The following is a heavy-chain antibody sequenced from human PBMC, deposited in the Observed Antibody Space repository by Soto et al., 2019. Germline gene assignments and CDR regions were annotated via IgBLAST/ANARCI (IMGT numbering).Heavy chain of an antibody. CDR3: ASYEILTAYVPEFLVDY. CDR1: GGSISSSGYY. D-gene: IGHD3-9*01. V-gene: IGHV4-31*03. Sequence: SETLSLTCTMSGGSISSSGYYSNWIRQRTGEGLEWIGYIYYSGSTYYNPSLKSRVAISLDMSKNQLSLKLTSLTAADTAVYYCASYEILTAYVPEFLVDYWGRGTLVTVSS. J-gene: IGHJ4*01. CDR2: IYYSGST.